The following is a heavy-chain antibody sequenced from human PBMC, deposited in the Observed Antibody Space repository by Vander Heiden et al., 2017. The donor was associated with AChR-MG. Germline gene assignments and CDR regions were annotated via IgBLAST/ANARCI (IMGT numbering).Heavy chain of an antibody. CDR2: IYQSGST. CDR3: ARGKIYCSSTSCYRGAFDI. V-gene: IGHV4-30-2*01. J-gene: IGHJ3*02. CDR1: GGSISSGGSS. D-gene: IGHD2-2*02. Sequence: QLQLQESGSGLVKPSQTLSLTCAVSGGSISSGGSSGSWIRQPPGKGLEWIGYIYQSGSTYYNPSLKSRVTISVDRSKNQFSLKLSSVTAADTAVYYCARGKIYCSSTSCYRGAFDIWGQGTMVTVSS.